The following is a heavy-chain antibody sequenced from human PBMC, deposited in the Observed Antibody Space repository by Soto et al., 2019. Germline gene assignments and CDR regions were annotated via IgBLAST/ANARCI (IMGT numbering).Heavy chain of an antibody. Sequence: DVQLLVSGGHLVQPGGSLRLSCAASGFTFSSYAMSWVRQAPGKGLEWVSSVSAGGDMTYYSDSVKGRFTISRDNSNNVLFLQMNSLRIEDTALYYCARGDRGGSGSPASYYYSGLDVWGQGTTVTVS. CDR2: VSAGGDMT. D-gene: IGHD2-15*01. J-gene: IGHJ6*02. CDR1: GFTFSSYA. CDR3: ARGDRGGSGSPASYYYSGLDV. V-gene: IGHV3-23*01.